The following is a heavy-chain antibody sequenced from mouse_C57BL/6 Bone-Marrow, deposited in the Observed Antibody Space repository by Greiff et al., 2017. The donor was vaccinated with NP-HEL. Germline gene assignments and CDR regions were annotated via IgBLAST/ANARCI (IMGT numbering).Heavy chain of an antibody. V-gene: IGHV10-1*01. Sequence: EVKLMESGGGLVQPKGSLKLSCAASGFSFNTYAMNWVRQAPGKGLEWVARIRSKSNNYATYYADSVKDRVTISRDDSESMLYLQMNNLKTEDTAMYYCVGGQPTGYYAMDYWGQGTSVTVSS. J-gene: IGHJ4*01. CDR3: VGGQPTGYYAMDY. CDR2: IRSKSNNYAT. CDR1: GFSFNTYA.